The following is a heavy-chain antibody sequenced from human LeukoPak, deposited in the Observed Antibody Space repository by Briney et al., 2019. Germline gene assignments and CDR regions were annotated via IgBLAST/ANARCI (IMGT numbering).Heavy chain of an antibody. CDR2: IYYSGST. Sequence: SETLSLTCTVSGGSISSYYWSWIRQPPGKGLEWIGDIYYSGSTNYNPSLKSRVTISVDTSKNQFSLKLSSVTAADTAVYYCAKSGSCTNGVCYTPNWFDPWGQGTLVTVSS. D-gene: IGHD2-8*01. CDR3: AKSGSCTNGVCYTPNWFDP. CDR1: GGSISSYY. J-gene: IGHJ5*02. V-gene: IGHV4-59*01.